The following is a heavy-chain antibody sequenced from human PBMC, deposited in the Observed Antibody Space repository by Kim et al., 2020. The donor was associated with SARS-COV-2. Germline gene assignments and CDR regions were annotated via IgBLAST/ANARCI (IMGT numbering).Heavy chain of an antibody. D-gene: IGHD6-19*01. J-gene: IGHJ6*02. CDR3: ARELRSAGYYYGMDV. V-gene: IGHV3-7*01. Sequence: VDSVKGRFTISRDNAKSSLYLQMGSLRAEDTAVYYCARELRSAGYYYGMDVWGQGTTVTVSS.